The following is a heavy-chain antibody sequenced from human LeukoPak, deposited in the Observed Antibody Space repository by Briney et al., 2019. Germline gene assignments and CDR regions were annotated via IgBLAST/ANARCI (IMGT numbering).Heavy chain of an antibody. CDR2: IYYNGST. Sequence: SETLSLTCTVSGGSISSYYWGWIRQPPGKGLEWIGYIYYNGSTNYNPSLKSRVTISVDMSKNQFSLKLSSLTAADTAVYYCARQSRGVAVAGLDYWGQGTLVTVSS. CDR1: GGSISSYY. D-gene: IGHD6-19*01. V-gene: IGHV4-59*08. J-gene: IGHJ4*02. CDR3: ARQSRGVAVAGLDY.